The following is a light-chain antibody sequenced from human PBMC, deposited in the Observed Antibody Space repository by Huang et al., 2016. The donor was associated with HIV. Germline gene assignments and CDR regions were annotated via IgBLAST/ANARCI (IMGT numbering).Light chain of an antibody. CDR1: QDISNY. CDR2: DAA. V-gene: IGKV1-33*01. CDR3: QQFDNFPRT. J-gene: IGKJ5*01. Sequence: DIQMTQSPSSLSASVGDRVTITCQASQDISNYLNWYQQKPGKAPKLLIYDAAKLDTGVPSRFSGSVSGTEFTVIISSLQPEDIATYYCQQFDNFPRTFGQGTRLEIK.